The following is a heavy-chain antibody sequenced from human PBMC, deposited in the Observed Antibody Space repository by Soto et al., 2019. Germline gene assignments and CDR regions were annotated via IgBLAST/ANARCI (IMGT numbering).Heavy chain of an antibody. CDR3: ARDEGGYDILTGYYKAHHFDY. V-gene: IGHV1-18*01. CDR1: GYTFTHFY. D-gene: IGHD3-9*01. CDR2: ISPHNFNT. Sequence: GASVKGSCKASGYTFTHFYITWVRQAPGQGLEWMGAISPHNFNTNYAQKFRGRVTLTTEKSTNTAYMDLRSLTSDDTAVYYCARDEGGYDILTGYYKAHHFDYWGQGVPVTAPQ. J-gene: IGHJ4*02.